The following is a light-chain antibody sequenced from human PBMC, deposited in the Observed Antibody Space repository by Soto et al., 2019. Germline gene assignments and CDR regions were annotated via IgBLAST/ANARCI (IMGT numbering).Light chain of an antibody. CDR1: RTISSW. Sequence: IQMTQSPSKMSVSVVSRVTITCRASRTISSWLAWYQQKPGKAPKLLIYKASTLKSGVPSRFSGSGSGTEFTLTISSLQPDDFATYYCQQLNSYPRTFGQGTKVDIK. J-gene: IGKJ1*01. CDR2: KAS. V-gene: IGKV1-5*03. CDR3: QQLNSYPRT.